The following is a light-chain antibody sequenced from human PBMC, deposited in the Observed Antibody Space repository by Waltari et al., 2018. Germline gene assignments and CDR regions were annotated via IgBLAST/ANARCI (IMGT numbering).Light chain of an antibody. CDR2: KAS. V-gene: IGKV1-5*03. J-gene: IGKJ1*01. Sequence: DIQMPQSPSTLSASVGDRVTITCRASQSINSWLAWYQQKPGKAPHLLIYKASSLETGVPSRFSGSASGTEFTLTISSLQPDDFATYYCQQYSSYSPTTFGQGTKVEIK. CDR3: QQYSSYSPTT. CDR1: QSINSW.